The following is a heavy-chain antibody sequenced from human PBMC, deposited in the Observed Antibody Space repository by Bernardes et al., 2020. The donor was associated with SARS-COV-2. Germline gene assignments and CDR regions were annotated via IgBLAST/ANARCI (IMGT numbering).Heavy chain of an antibody. CDR1: GFTFSSYD. Sequence: GRSLRLSCAASGFTFSSYDMHWVRQATGKGLEWVSAIGTAGDTYYPGSVKGRFTISRENAKNSLYLQMNSLRAGDTAVYYCARGINDSSGYYYYYYGMDVWGQGTTVTVSS. J-gene: IGHJ6*02. D-gene: IGHD3-22*01. CDR3: ARGINDSSGYYYYYYGMDV. V-gene: IGHV3-13*01. CDR2: IGTAGDT.